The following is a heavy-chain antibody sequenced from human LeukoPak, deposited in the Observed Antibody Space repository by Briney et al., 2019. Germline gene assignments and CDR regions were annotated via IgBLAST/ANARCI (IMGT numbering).Heavy chain of an antibody. CDR2: SSPYNGNT. CDR1: GYTFSSYG. CDR3: ARDTDHYFDY. J-gene: IGHJ4*02. D-gene: IGHD2-8*02. Sequence: GALVKVSCKTSGYTFSSYGLTWMRQAPGQGPEWLGWSSPYNGNTNYAQKFQGRVTMTTDTSTNTAYMELRSLRSDDTAVYYCARDTDHYFDYWGQGALVTVSS. V-gene: IGHV1-18*01.